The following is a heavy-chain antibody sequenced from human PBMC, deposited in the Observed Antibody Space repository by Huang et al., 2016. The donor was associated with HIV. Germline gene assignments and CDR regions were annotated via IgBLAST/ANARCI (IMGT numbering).Heavy chain of an antibody. D-gene: IGHD3-22*01. CDR3: ARQLRVVVIGPGLDAFDI. Sequence: QLQLQESGPGLVKPSETLSLTCTVSGGSISSSTYSWGWIRQPPEKGLEWIGSIYYTGTTYANPSVKSRVTISVDTSKNQFSLRLSSVTAADSAVYYCARQLRVVVIGPGLDAFDIWGQGTMVTVSS. V-gene: IGHV4-39*01. J-gene: IGHJ3*02. CDR1: GGSISSSTYS. CDR2: IYYTGTT.